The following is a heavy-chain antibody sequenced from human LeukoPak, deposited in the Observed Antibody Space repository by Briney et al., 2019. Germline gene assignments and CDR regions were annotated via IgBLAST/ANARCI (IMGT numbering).Heavy chain of an antibody. CDR3: ARHRDSVFFDY. V-gene: IGHV4-30-4*07. CDR2: IYYSGST. D-gene: IGHD3/OR15-3a*01. J-gene: IGHJ4*02. Sequence: SQTLSLTCAVSGGSISSGGYSWSWIRQPPGKGLEWIGYIYYSGSTNYNPSLKSRVTISVDTSKNQFSLKLSSVTAADTAVYYCARHRDSVFFDYWGQGTLVTVSS. CDR1: GGSISSGGYS.